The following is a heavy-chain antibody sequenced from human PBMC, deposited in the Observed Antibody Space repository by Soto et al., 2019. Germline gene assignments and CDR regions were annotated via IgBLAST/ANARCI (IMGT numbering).Heavy chain of an antibody. CDR1: GLTINTYS. D-gene: IGHD3-22*01. V-gene: IGHV3-21*01. J-gene: IGHJ4*02. CDR3: ARDLYYYASSGFNY. CDR2: ISSSSSYI. Sequence: GGSLRLSCVASGLTINTYSMMWVRQAPWKGLEWVSSISSSSSYIYYADSVKGRFTISRDNAKNSLFLRMNSLRAEDTAVYYCARDLYYYASSGFNYWGQGTLVTVS.